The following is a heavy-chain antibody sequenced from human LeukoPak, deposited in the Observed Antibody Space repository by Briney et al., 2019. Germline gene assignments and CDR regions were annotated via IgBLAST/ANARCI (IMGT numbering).Heavy chain of an antibody. D-gene: IGHD1-26*01. J-gene: IGHJ5*02. Sequence: SETLSLTCTVSGASITDFYYYWIRQSPEKGLESIGHIRYGGRTNYNPSLESRLTISLDTSKNQVSLTLSSVTAADTAVYFCARRIVGTGWGQENWLDPWGQGTLVTLSS. CDR1: GASITDFY. V-gene: IGHV4-59*12. CDR2: IRYGGRT. CDR3: ARRIVGTGWGQENWLDP.